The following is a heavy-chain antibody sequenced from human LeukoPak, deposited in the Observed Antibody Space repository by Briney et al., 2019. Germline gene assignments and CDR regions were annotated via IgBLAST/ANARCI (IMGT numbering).Heavy chain of an antibody. CDR3: ARLLYYYDSSGYTNDAFDI. J-gene: IGHJ3*02. Sequence: SETLSLTCAVYGGSFSSYYWGWIRQPPGKGLEWIGSIYYSGSTYYNPSLKSRVTISVDTSKNQFSLKLSSVTAADTAVYYCARLLYYYDSSGYTNDAFDIWGQGTMVTVSS. CDR2: IYYSGST. D-gene: IGHD3-22*01. V-gene: IGHV4-39*01. CDR1: GGSFSSYY.